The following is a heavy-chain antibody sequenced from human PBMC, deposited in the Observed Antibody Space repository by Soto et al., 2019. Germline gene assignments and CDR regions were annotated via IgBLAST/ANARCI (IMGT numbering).Heavy chain of an antibody. V-gene: IGHV1-18*04. J-gene: IGHJ5*02. CDR2: VSAYNGNT. CDR3: ARVTTPGWFDP. Sequence: QVKLVQSGAGVKKPGASVKVSCEASGYTFTSHDIAWVRQAPGQGLEWMGWVSAYNGNTNYAPKFQGRVTMTTDTSTSTAFMELRSLRSADTAMYYCARVTTPGWFDPWGQGTLIPVSS. D-gene: IGHD1-1*01. CDR1: GYTFTSHD.